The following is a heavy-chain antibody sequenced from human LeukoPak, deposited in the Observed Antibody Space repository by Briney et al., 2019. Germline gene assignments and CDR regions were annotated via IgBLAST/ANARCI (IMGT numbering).Heavy chain of an antibody. V-gene: IGHV4-61*08. CDR1: GGSISSGGYY. J-gene: IGHJ3*02. Sequence: SETLSLTCTVSGGSISSGGYYWSWIRQHPGKGLEWIGYIYYSGSTNYNPSLKSRVTISVDTSKNQFSLKLSSVTAADTAVYYCARQTRVPARITIFGVPSPPPHAFDIWGQGTMVTVSS. D-gene: IGHD3-3*01. CDR3: ARQTRVPARITIFGVPSPPPHAFDI. CDR2: IYYSGST.